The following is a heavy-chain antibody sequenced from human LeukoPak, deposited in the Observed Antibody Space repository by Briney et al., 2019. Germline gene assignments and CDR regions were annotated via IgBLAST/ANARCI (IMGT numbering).Heavy chain of an antibody. Sequence: GGSLRLSCAASGFTVSSHYMSWVRQAPGKGLEWVSVIYSGGSTYYADSVKGRFTISRDNSKNTLYLQMNSLRAEDTAVYYCARGDLVRYFDVLPYNAFDIWGQGTMVTVSS. CDR3: ARGDLVRYFDVLPYNAFDI. D-gene: IGHD3-9*01. V-gene: IGHV3-53*01. CDR2: IYSGGST. CDR1: GFTVSSHY. J-gene: IGHJ3*02.